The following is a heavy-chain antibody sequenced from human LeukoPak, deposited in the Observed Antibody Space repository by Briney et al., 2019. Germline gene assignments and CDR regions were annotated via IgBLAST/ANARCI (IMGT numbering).Heavy chain of an antibody. V-gene: IGHV3-23*01. CDR1: GFTFSSYA. J-gene: IGHJ4*02. Sequence: LPGGSLRLSCAASGFTFSSYAMTWVRQAPGKGLEWVSDISVSGGNTYYADSVQGRFIISRDNSKNTLNLQMNSLRVEDTAVYYCAKGASGSYHTPYDYWGQGSLVTVSP. D-gene: IGHD1-26*01. CDR2: ISVSGGNT. CDR3: AKGASGSYHTPYDY.